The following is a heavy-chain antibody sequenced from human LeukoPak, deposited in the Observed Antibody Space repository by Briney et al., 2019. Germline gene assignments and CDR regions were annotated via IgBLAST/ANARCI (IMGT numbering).Heavy chain of an antibody. CDR2: SKNDGSST. V-gene: IGHV3-74*01. D-gene: IGHD3-16*01. Sequence: GGSLRLSCAVPGFTSSGDWMHWVRQAPGKGLVWVSRSKNDGSSTSYADSVKGRFTISRDNAKNTLYLQMNSLRAEDTAVYYCARELPRIGGQTDASDIWGQGTMVTVS. J-gene: IGHJ3*02. CDR3: ARELPRIGGQTDASDI. CDR1: GFTSSGDW.